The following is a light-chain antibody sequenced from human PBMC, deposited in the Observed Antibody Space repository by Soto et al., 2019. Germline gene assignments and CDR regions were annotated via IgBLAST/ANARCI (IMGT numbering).Light chain of an antibody. Sequence: QSVLTQPPSVSGAPGQRVTISCTGSSSNIGAGFDVHWYQQLPGTAPKSLIFDSNNRPSGVPDRFSASKSGTSASLAITGLQAEDEAYYFCQSYDNSLSGSSVVFGGGTQLTVL. CDR1: SSNIGAGFD. CDR2: DSN. J-gene: IGLJ2*01. CDR3: QSYDNSLSGSSVV. V-gene: IGLV1-40*01.